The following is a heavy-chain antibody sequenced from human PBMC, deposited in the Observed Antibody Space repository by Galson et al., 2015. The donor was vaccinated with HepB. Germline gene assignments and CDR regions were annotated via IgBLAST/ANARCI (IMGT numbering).Heavy chain of an antibody. CDR1: GYTFTSYA. J-gene: IGHJ6*03. Sequence: SVKVSCKASGYTFTSYAMHWVRQAPGQRLEWMGWINAGNGNTKYSQKFQGRVTITRDTSASTAYMELSSLRSEDTAVYYCARGRPVGSSSWYGYYYYYMDVWGKGTTVTVSS. D-gene: IGHD6-13*01. CDR3: ARGRPVGSSSWYGYYYYYMDV. V-gene: IGHV1-3*01. CDR2: INAGNGNT.